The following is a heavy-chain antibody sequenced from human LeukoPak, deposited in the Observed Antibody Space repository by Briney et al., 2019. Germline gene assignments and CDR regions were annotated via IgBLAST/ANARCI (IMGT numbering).Heavy chain of an antibody. D-gene: IGHD7-27*01. V-gene: IGHV4-31*03. J-gene: IGHJ4*02. Sequence: SQTLSLTCTVSGGSISSGGYYWSWIRQHPGKGLEWIGYIYYSGSTYYNPSLKSRVIISVDTSKNQFSLKLSSVTAADTAVYYCARDLTGDTNYFDYWGQGTLVTVSS. CDR1: GGSISSGGYY. CDR2: IYYSGST. CDR3: ARDLTGDTNYFDY.